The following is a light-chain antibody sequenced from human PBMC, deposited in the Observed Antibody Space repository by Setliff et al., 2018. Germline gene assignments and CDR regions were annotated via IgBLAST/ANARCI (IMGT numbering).Light chain of an antibody. J-gene: IGLJ2*01. CDR3: ALYMGGGISL. Sequence: QTVVTQEPSFAVSPGGTVTLTCGLSSGPVSTTYNPSWYQQTSGQAPRALMYSTNIRSSGVPDRFSGSILGNKAALTITGAHADDEFDYYCALYMGGGISLFGGGTKVTVL. CDR2: STN. CDR1: SGPVSTTYN. V-gene: IGLV8-61*01.